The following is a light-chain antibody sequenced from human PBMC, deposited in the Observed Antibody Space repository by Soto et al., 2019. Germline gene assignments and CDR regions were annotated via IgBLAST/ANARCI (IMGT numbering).Light chain of an antibody. J-gene: IGLJ2*01. V-gene: IGLV2-8*01. Sequence: QSALTQPPSASGSPGQSVTISCTGTRSDVGGYNFVSWYQQHPGKAPKLMIYEVTKRPSGVPDRFSGSKSGNTASLTVSGLQAEEEADYYCSSYTGSNNVVFGGGTKLTVL. CDR1: RSDVGGYNF. CDR3: SSYTGSNNVV. CDR2: EVT.